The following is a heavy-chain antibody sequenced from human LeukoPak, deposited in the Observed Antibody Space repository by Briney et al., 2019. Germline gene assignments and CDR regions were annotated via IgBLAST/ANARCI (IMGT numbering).Heavy chain of an antibody. CDR1: GYTFTTYG. CDR3: ARDLGYYGSGSSPSDY. V-gene: IGHV1-18*01. J-gene: IGHJ4*02. CDR2: ISAYNGNT. Sequence: ASVEVSCKASGYTFTTYGISWVRQAPGQGLEWMGWISAYNGNTKYAQKLQGRVTMTTDTSTSTAYMELRSLRSDDTAVYYCARDLGYYGSGSSPSDYWGQGTLVTVSS. D-gene: IGHD3-10*01.